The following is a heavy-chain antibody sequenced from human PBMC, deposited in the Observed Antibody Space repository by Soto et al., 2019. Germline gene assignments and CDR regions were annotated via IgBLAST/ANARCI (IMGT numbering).Heavy chain of an antibody. V-gene: IGHV4-59*08. CDR1: GGSISSYY. CDR2: IYYSGST. D-gene: IGHD6-13*01. Sequence: PSETLSLTCTVSGGSISSYYWSWIRQHPGKGLEWIGYIYYSGSTNYNPSLKSRVTISVDTSKNQFSLKLSSVTAADTAVYYCARLASGNPDYYYYYGMDVWGQGTTVTVSS. J-gene: IGHJ6*02. CDR3: ARLASGNPDYYYYYGMDV.